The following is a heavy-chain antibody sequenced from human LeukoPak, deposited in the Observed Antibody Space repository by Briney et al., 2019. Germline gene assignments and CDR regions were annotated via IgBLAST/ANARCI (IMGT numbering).Heavy chain of an antibody. CDR2: ISSSSSYI. D-gene: IGHD1-26*01. Sequence: GGCLRLSCAASGFTFTSYSMNWGRQAPGEGLGWVSSISSSSSYIYYADSVKGRFTISRDNAKNSLYLQMNGLRAEDTAVYYCASNHPRYGIVGAIDYWGQGTLVTVSS. CDR3: ASNHPRYGIVGAIDY. J-gene: IGHJ4*02. V-gene: IGHV3-21*01. CDR1: GFTFTSYS.